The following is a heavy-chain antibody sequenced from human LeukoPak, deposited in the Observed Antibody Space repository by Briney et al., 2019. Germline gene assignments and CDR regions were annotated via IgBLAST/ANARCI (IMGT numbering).Heavy chain of an antibody. J-gene: IGHJ4*02. Sequence: SETLSVTCAVYGGSFSGYYWSWIRQPPGKGLEWIGEINHSGSTNYNPSLKSRVTISVDTSKNQFSLKLSSVTAADTAVYYCARGGIPYGSGSYYNYWGQGTLVTVSS. CDR3: ARGGIPYGSGSYYNY. V-gene: IGHV4-34*01. D-gene: IGHD3-10*01. CDR2: INHSGST. CDR1: GGSFSGYY.